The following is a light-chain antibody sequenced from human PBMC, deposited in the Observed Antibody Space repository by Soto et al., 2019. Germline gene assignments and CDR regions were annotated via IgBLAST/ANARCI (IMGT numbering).Light chain of an antibody. V-gene: IGKV3-15*01. Sequence: EIVMTQSPATLSVSPGEXSXLSXSAXQSVSSDLGWYQQKRGQATTLLVSGAYTRATGIPARFSGSGSGTDFTLTISSLEPEDFAAYYCQQYDNWPRTFGQGT. CDR2: GAY. J-gene: IGKJ1*01. CDR1: QSVSSD. CDR3: QQYDNWPRT.